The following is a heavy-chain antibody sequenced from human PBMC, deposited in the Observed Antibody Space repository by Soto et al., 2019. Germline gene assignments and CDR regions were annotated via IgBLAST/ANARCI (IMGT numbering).Heavy chain of an antibody. CDR3: ARDHGPGLPDYYYYYGMDV. D-gene: IGHD3-10*01. V-gene: IGHV1-18*04. CDR1: GYTFASYG. Sequence: ASVKVSCKASGYTFASYGISWVRQAPGQGLEWMGWISAHNGNTNYAQKLQGRVTMTTDTSTSTAYMELRSLRSDDTAVYYCARDHGPGLPDYYYYYGMDVWGQGTTVTVSS. J-gene: IGHJ6*02. CDR2: ISAHNGNT.